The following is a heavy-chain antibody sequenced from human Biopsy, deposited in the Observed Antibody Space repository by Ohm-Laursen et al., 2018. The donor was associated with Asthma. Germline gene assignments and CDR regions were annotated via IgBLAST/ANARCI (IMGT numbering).Heavy chain of an antibody. D-gene: IGHD2-21*02. CDR2: ISYDGRNT. Sequence: SLRLSCAASGFTFDDYPMHWVRQAPGKGLEWVTIISYDGRNTYYADSVEGRFTISRDNSKNTLFLQMSSLRPEDTAVYYCARGGLHYYEYYGMDVWGQGTTVTVSS. J-gene: IGHJ6*02. CDR3: ARGGLHYYEYYGMDV. CDR1: GFTFDDYP. V-gene: IGHV3-30*04.